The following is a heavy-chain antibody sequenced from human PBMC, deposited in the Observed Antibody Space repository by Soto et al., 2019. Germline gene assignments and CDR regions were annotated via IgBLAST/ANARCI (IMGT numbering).Heavy chain of an antibody. D-gene: IGHD2-15*01. J-gene: IGHJ4*02. CDR1: GGTFSSYA. CDR2: IIPIFGTA. Sequence: SVKVSCKASGGTFSSYAISWVRQAPGQGLEWMGGIIPIFGTANYAQKFQGRVTITADESTSTAYMELSSLRSEDTAVYYCAREPSTATRTFDYWGQGTLVTVSS. V-gene: IGHV1-69*13. CDR3: AREPSTATRTFDY.